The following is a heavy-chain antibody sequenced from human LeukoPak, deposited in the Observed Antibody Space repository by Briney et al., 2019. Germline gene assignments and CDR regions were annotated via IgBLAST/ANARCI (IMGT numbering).Heavy chain of an antibody. V-gene: IGHV5-10-1*01. J-gene: IGHJ6*02. Sequence: GESLKISCKGSGXSFTSYWISWVRQMPGKGVEWMGRIDPSDSYTNYSPSFQGHVTISADKSISTAYLQWSSLKASDTATYYCARRHSGSYSSYYGMDVWGQGTTVTVSS. CDR1: GXSFTSYW. CDR3: ARRHSGSYSSYYGMDV. CDR2: IDPSDSYT. D-gene: IGHD1-26*01.